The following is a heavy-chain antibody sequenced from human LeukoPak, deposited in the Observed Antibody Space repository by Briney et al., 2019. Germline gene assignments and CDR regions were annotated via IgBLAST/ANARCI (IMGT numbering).Heavy chain of an antibody. V-gene: IGHV1-18*01. D-gene: IGHD3-22*01. J-gene: IGHJ4*02. CDR1: GYTFTTYG. CDR3: VRDLGDDKSGVGYFDY. CDR2: ISVSTGNT. Sequence: ASVKVSCEASGYTFTTYGLSWVRQAPGQGLEWMGWISVSTGNTRYAQKVQGRVTMTTDTSTSTAYMEVTNLRSDDTAVYYCVRDLGDDKSGVGYFDYWGQGTLLTVSS.